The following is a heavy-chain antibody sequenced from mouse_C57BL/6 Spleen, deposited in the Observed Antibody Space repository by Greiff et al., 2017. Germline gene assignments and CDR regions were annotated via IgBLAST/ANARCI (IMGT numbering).Heavy chain of an antibody. J-gene: IGHJ3*01. CDR1: GYTFTSYW. V-gene: IGHV1-64*01. D-gene: IGHD2-3*01. CDR3: ARRKEQYDVYPSFAY. CDR2: IPPNSGST. Sequence: QVQLQQPGAELVKPGASVKLSCKASGYTFTSYWMHWVKQRPGQGLEWIGMIPPNSGSTNYNEKFKSKATLTVDKSSSTAYMQLSSLTSEDSAVYYCARRKEQYDVYPSFAYWGQGTLVTVSA.